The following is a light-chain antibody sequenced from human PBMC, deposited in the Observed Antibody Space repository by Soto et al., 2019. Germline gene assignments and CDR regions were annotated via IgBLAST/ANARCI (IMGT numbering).Light chain of an antibody. Sequence: DIQLTQSPSFLSASVGDRVTITCRASQDISSSLAWYQQKPGKAPKLLIYDAFTLQTGVPSRFRGSGSGTEFTLTISSLQPEDFATYSWQQLASYPIGTFGGGTKVEIK. CDR3: QQLASYPIGT. J-gene: IGKJ4*01. CDR1: QDISSS. CDR2: DAF. V-gene: IGKV1-9*01.